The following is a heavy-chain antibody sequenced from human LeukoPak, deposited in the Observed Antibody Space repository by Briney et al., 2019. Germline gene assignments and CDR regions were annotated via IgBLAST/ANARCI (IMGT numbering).Heavy chain of an antibody. CDR3: ARDRGSWYYDSSGYYDY. D-gene: IGHD3-22*01. J-gene: IGHJ4*02. CDR2: IKQDGSEK. V-gene: IGHV3-7*01. Sequence: GGSLRLSCAASGFTFSSYWMSWVRQAPGKGLEWVANIKQDGSEKYYVDSVKGRFTISRDNAKNSLDLQMNSLRAEDTAVYYCARDRGSWYYDSSGYYDYWGQGTLVTVSS. CDR1: GFTFSSYW.